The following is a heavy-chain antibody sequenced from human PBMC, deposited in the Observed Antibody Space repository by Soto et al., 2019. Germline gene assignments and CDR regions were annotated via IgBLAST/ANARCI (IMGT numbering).Heavy chain of an antibody. Sequence: PGESLKISCKGSGYSFTSYWIGWVRQMPGKGLEWMGIIYPGDSDIRYSPSFEGQVTITADKSINTAYLQWSSLKASDTAMYYCARLGQDVVLTASGFMDVWGQGTTVTVSS. CDR1: GYSFTSYW. CDR3: ARLGQDVVLTASGFMDV. CDR2: IYPGDSDI. J-gene: IGHJ6*02. D-gene: IGHD2-21*02. V-gene: IGHV5-51*01.